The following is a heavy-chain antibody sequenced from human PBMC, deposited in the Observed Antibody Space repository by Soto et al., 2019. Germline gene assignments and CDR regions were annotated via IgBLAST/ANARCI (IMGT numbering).Heavy chain of an antibody. D-gene: IGHD3-22*01. V-gene: IGHV4-30-4*01. J-gene: IGHJ4*02. CDR3: ARTYDSSGYYDDLFDY. CDR2: IYYSGST. Sequence: SLTCTVSGGSISSGDYYWSWIRQPPGKGLEWIGYIYYSGSTYYNPSLKSRVTISVDTSKNQFSLKLSSVTAADTAVYYCARTYDSSGYYDDLFDYWAQGTLVTVSS. CDR1: GGSISSGDYY.